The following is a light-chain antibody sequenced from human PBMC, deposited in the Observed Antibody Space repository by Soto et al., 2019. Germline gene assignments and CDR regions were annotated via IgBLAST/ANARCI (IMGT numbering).Light chain of an antibody. Sequence: QSVLTQPASVSGSPGQSITIFCTGTSSDVGGYNFVSWYQHHPGKAPKLIVYEVSSRPSGISHRFSGSKSGDTASLTISGLQAEDEADYYCCSYTSSSSLVFGGGTKLTVL. J-gene: IGLJ2*01. V-gene: IGLV2-14*01. CDR3: CSYTSSSSLV. CDR2: EVS. CDR1: SSDVGGYNF.